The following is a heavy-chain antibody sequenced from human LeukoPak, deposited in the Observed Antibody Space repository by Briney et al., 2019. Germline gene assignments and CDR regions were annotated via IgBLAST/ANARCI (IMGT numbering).Heavy chain of an antibody. J-gene: IGHJ6*02. CDR1: GFTFSSYG. CDR2: IWYDGSNK. D-gene: IGHD6-19*01. Sequence: GGSLRLSCAASGFTFSSYGVHWVRQAPGKGVEWGAVIWYDGSNKYYADSVKGRFTISRDNSKNTLYLQMNSLRAKDTAVYYCASSWGGSGSIYYYYGMDVWGQGTTVTVSS. CDR3: ASSWGGSGSIYYYYGMDV. V-gene: IGHV3-33*01.